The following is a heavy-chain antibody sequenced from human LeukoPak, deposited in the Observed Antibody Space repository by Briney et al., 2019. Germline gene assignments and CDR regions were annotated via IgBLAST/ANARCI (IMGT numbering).Heavy chain of an antibody. Sequence: GGSLRLSCAASGFNVSSNYMNWVRQAPGKGLEWVSYISSSGSTILYADSVKGRFTISRDNAKNSLYLQMNSLRAEDTAVYYCAARISGYVYYYMDVWGKGTTVTVSS. CDR2: ISSSGSTI. CDR3: AARISGYVYYYMDV. J-gene: IGHJ6*03. CDR1: GFNVSSNY. V-gene: IGHV3-11*04. D-gene: IGHD5-12*01.